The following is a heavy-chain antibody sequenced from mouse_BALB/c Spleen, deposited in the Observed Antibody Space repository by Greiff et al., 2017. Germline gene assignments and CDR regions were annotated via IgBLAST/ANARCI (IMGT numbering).Heavy chain of an antibody. D-gene: IGHD2-2*01. CDR2: INPSNGRT. V-gene: IGHV1S81*02. CDR3: ARWDYGYDAFAY. CDR1: GYTFTSYW. J-gene: IGHJ3*01. Sequence: VQLQQPGAELVKPGASVKLSCKASGYTFTSYWMHWVKQRPGQGLEWIGEINPSNGRTNYNEKFKSKATLTVDKSSSTAYMQLSSLTSEDSAVYYCARWDYGYDAFAYWGQGTLVTVSA.